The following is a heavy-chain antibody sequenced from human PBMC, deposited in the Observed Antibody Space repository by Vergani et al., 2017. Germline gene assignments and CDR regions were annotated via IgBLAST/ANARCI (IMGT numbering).Heavy chain of an antibody. D-gene: IGHD1-1*01. J-gene: IGHJ1*01. CDR2: IHYDATNE. CDR3: ATKSCGTPGCQIGYFRE. Sequence: QVQLVESGGGVVQPGGSRRLSCAASGFTFSSYGMHWVRQVPGKGLEWVAYIHYDATNENYADSVKGRFTVSRDSSKNTLFLHMNSLRAEDTAVYYCATKSCGTPGCQIGYFREWGQGTLVTVS. V-gene: IGHV3-30*02. CDR1: GFTFSSYG.